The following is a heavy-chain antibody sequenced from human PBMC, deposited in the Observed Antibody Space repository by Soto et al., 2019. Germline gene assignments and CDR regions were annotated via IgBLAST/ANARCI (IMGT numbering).Heavy chain of an antibody. CDR3: ASAVAVAADFDY. CDR1: GYTFTGYA. J-gene: IGHJ4*02. Sequence: QVQLVQSGAEEKKPGASVKVSCKASGYTFTGYAMHWVRQAPGQRLEWMGWINAGNGNTKYSQKFQGSVTITRDTSASTAYMELSSLRSEDTAVYYCASAVAVAADFDYWGQGTLVTVSS. D-gene: IGHD6-19*01. CDR2: INAGNGNT. V-gene: IGHV1-3*05.